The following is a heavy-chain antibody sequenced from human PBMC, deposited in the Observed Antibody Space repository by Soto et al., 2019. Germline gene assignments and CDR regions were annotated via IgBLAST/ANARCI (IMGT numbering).Heavy chain of an antibody. Sequence: ASVNVSCKASGYTFTGHYIHWVRQAPEQGPEWMGEIGPDIGATRYAQKFQGRVTMTRDMSITTVYMELNNLSPDDTAVYYCGRGRSGQIVVFYWGQGTPVTVSA. J-gene: IGHJ4*02. CDR3: GRGRSGQIVVFY. CDR1: GYTFTGHY. CDR2: IGPDIGAT. D-gene: IGHD5-12*01. V-gene: IGHV1-2*02.